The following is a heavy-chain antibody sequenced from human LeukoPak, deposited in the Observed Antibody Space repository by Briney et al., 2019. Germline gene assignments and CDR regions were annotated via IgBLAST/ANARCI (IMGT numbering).Heavy chain of an antibody. J-gene: IGHJ4*02. Sequence: GGTLRFSCAASGCTFSSYGMSWVRQAPGKGLEWVSSIDSSGGYMFYADSVKGRFIISRDNAKDSLYLQMNSLRVEDTAVYYCLRGDRRDYWGQGTLVTVSS. CDR1: GCTFSSYG. CDR2: IDSSGGYM. V-gene: IGHV3-21*06. CDR3: LRGDRRDY.